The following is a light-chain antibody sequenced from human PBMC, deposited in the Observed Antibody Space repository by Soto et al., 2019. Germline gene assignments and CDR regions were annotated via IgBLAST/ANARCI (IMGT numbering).Light chain of an antibody. CDR2: EAS. CDR1: SSDVGDYNF. V-gene: IGLV2-23*01. Sequence: QSALTQPASVSGSPGQSITISCTGTSSDVGDYNFISWYQQYPGKAPKLMIYEASKRPSGVSNRFSGSKSGNTASLRISGLQAEDEADYYCCSYGNKVFGGGTKVTVL. J-gene: IGLJ3*02. CDR3: CSYGNKV.